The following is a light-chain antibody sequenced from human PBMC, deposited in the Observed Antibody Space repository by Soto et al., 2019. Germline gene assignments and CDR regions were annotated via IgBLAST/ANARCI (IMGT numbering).Light chain of an antibody. J-gene: IGLJ3*02. CDR3: SSYTSSSDWV. V-gene: IGLV2-14*01. CDR1: SSDVGGYNY. Sequence: QSTLTQPASVSGSPGQSITISCTGTSSDVGGYNYVSWYQQHPGKAPKLMIYEVSNRPSGVSNRFSGSKSGNTASLTISGLQAEDEAEYYYSSYTSSSDWVFGGGTKVTVL. CDR2: EVS.